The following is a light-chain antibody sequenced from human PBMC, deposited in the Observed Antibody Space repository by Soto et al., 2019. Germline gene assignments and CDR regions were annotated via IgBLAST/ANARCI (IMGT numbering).Light chain of an antibody. CDR1: SSDVVSYNL. CDR3: FSYAGNSLNYV. V-gene: IGLV2-23*01. CDR2: EAS. Sequence: QSVLPQPASVSGSPGQSITISCTGPSSDVVSYNLVSWYQQHPGKAPKLMIYEASKRPSGISNRFSGSKSGNAASLTISGLQAEDEADYYCFSYAGNSLNYVFGTGTKVTVL. J-gene: IGLJ1*01.